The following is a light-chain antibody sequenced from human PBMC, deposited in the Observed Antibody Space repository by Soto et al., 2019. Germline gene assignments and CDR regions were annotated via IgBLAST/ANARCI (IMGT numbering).Light chain of an antibody. J-gene: IGKJ1*01. CDR3: QQYNSYPT. Sequence: DIQLTQSPSSLSASVGDTVTITCRASQTVSRYLNWYQQKPGKPPKLLIYDASSLESGVPSRFSGSGSGTEFTLTISSLQPDDFATYYCQQYNSYPTFGQGTKVDIK. CDR2: DAS. CDR1: QTVSRY. V-gene: IGKV1-5*01.